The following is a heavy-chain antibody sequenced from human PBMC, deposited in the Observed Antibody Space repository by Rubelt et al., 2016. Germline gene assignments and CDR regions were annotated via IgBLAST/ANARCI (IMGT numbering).Heavy chain of an antibody. CDR1: GFTFSTTH. Sequence: SGGGLVQPGGSLRLSCAVSGFTFSTTHMNWVRQAPGKGLEWVSYIGTRPDIIYYADSVKGRFTISRDNAKNSLYLQMNSLRAEDTAVYYCARAEYSYVNFDYWGQGTLVTVSS. CDR2: IGTRPDII. J-gene: IGHJ4*02. V-gene: IGHV3-48*04. CDR3: ARAEYSYVNFDY. D-gene: IGHD5-18*01.